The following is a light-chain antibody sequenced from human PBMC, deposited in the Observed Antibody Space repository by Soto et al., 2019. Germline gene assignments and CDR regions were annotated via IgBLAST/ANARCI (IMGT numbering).Light chain of an antibody. CDR3: QQYYSYPGT. CDR1: QSISTW. J-gene: IGKJ1*01. CDR2: AAS. Sequence: EIKMTQSPSTLSAYVGDRVTITCRASQSISTWLAWYQHKPGKAPKLLIYAASTLQSGVPSRFSGSGSGTDFTLTISCLQSEDFATYYCQQYYSYPGTFGQGTKVDIK. V-gene: IGKV1-5*01.